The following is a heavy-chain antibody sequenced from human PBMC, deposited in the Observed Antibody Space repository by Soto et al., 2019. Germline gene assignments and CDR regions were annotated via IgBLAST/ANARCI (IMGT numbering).Heavy chain of an antibody. CDR2: IAQDGSEE. CDR1: GFTFYSYW. D-gene: IGHD2-8*01. V-gene: IGHV3-7*01. J-gene: IGHJ4*02. CDR3: APANRGLSPTY. Sequence: EVQLVESGGGVVQPGGSLRLSCAASGFTFYSYWMSWVRQAPGRGLESVANIAQDGSEEYYVDSVKGRFTISRDNVRNSLYLQMNSLRAEDTAMYFCAPANRGLSPTYWGQGTLVTVSS.